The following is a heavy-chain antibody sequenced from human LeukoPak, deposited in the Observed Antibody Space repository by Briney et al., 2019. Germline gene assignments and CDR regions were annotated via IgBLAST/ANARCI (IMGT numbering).Heavy chain of an antibody. CDR1: AFTFSNYA. J-gene: IGHJ4*02. CDR2: ISGSGDST. CDR3: AKDLVTGSLDY. Sequence: GGSLRLSCAASAFTFSNYAMSWVRQAPGKGLEWVSSISGSGDSTYYADSVKGRFTISRDNSKNTLYLQMNSLRAEDTAVYYCAKDLVTGSLDYWGQGTLVTVSS. V-gene: IGHV3-23*01. D-gene: IGHD3-10*01.